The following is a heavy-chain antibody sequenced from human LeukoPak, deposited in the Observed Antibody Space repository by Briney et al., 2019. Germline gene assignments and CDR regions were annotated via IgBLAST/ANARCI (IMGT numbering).Heavy chain of an antibody. J-gene: IGHJ5*02. CDR1: GGSISSSSYY. D-gene: IGHD3-16*01. V-gene: IGHV4-39*07. CDR3: ARFTPQGYGWGGYNRFDP. CDR2: IYYSGST. Sequence: SETLSLTCTVSGGSISSSSYYWGWIRQPPGKGLEWIGSIYYSGSTYYNPSLKSRVTISLDTSKNQFSLNLTSVTAADTAVYYCARFTPQGYGWGGYNRFDPWGQGTLVTVSS.